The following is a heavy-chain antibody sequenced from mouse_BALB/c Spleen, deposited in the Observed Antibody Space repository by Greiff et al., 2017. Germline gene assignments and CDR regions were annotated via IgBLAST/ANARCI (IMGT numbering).Heavy chain of an antibody. V-gene: IGHV7-3*02. D-gene: IGHD2-10*02. CDR1: GFTFTDYY. J-gene: IGHJ2*01. CDR3: AREYGNYFDY. Sequence: EVKLVESGGGLVQPGGSLRLSCATSGFTFTDYYMRWVRQPPGQALEWLGFIRNKANGYTTEYSASVKGRFTISRENSQNILYLQLNTLRAEDSATYYYAREYGNYFDYWGQGTTVTVSS. CDR2: IRNKANGYTT.